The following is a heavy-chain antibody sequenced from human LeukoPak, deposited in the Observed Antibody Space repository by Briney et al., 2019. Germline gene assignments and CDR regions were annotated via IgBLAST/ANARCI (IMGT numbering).Heavy chain of an antibody. Sequence: GGSLRLSCVASGFTFTSYAMGWVRQAPGKGLEWVSGISGSGSSTYYADSVKGRFTISRANSENTLYLQMNNLRAEDTAVYYCAKATGYLLWGQGTLVTVSS. CDR3: AKATGYLL. CDR1: GFTFTSYA. D-gene: IGHD1-14*01. V-gene: IGHV3-23*01. CDR2: ISGSGSST. J-gene: IGHJ4*02.